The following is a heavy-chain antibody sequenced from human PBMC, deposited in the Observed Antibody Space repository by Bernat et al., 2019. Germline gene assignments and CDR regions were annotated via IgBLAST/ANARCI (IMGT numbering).Heavy chain of an antibody. Sequence: VVQAFLSLFLFFSSSFVTFNTHVMQFFLPSPFPFLWGVAIISPDEIILNYADSVKGRFTISRDNSRNTLFLQMNNLRAEDTAIYYCAKDSPPGSIEDWGQGTLVTVSS. D-gene: IGHD2-15*01. CDR3: AKDSPPGSIED. V-gene: IGHV3-33*06. CDR2: ISPDEIIL. J-gene: IGHJ4*02. CDR1: FVTFNTHV.